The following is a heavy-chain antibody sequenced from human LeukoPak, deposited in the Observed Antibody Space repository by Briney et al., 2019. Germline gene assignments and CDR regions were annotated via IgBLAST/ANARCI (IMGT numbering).Heavy chain of an antibody. CDR3: ARDNWNHGYSYYYTMDV. J-gene: IGHJ6*02. D-gene: IGHD1-14*01. Sequence: GESLKISCKGSGYSFTSYWIGWVRQMPGKDLEWMGIIYPGDSDTRYSPSFQGQVTISADKSISTAYLQWSSLKASDTAMYYCARDNWNHGYSYYYTMDVWGQGTTVSVSS. V-gene: IGHV5-51*01. CDR1: GYSFTSYW. CDR2: IYPGDSDT.